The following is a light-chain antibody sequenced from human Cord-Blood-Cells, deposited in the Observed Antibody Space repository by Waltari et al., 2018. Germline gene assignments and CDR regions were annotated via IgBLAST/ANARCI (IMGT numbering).Light chain of an antibody. CDR3: QTGGHGTWV. Sequence: QLLLTQSPSASASLGASVKLTCTLSSGHSSNAVAWLQQRPEKGPRYLMKINSDGGHSKGDEIPDRFSGSSSGAERYLTISSLQSEDEADYFCQTGGHGTWVFGGGTKLTVL. CDR2: INSDGGH. CDR1: SGHSSNA. J-gene: IGLJ3*02. V-gene: IGLV4-69*02.